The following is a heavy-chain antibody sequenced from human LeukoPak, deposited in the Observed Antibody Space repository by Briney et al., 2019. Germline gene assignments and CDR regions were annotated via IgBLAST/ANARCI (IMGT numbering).Heavy chain of an antibody. J-gene: IGHJ5*02. Sequence: PSETLSLTCTVSGGSISSNNYYWGWIRQPPGKGQEWIGSIYYSGSTYYNPSLKSRVTISVDTAKNQFSLKLSSVTAADTAINYCARQDSTSSRRRNNWFDPWGQGTLVTLSS. D-gene: IGHD6-6*01. V-gene: IGHV4-39*01. CDR3: ARQDSTSSRRRNNWFDP. CDR1: GGSISSNNYY. CDR2: IYYSGST.